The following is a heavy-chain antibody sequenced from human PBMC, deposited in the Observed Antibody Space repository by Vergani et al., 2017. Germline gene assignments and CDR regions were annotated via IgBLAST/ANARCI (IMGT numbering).Heavy chain of an antibody. J-gene: IGHJ6*03. CDR3: ARGVIAAASKKGTYYYYYMDV. Sequence: EVQLVESGGGLVQPGGSLRLSCAASGFTFSSYWMSWVRQAPGKGLEWVANIKQDGSEKYYVDSVKGRFTISRVNAKNSLYLQMNRLRAEDTAVYYCARGVIAAASKKGTYYYYYMDVWGKGTTVTVSS. CDR1: GFTFSSYW. V-gene: IGHV3-7*01. CDR2: IKQDGSEK. D-gene: IGHD6-13*01.